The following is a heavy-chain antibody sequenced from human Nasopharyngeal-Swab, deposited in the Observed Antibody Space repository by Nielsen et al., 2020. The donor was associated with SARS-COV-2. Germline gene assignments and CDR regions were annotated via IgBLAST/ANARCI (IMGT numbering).Heavy chain of an antibody. CDR2: IKHDGSEK. CDR3: ARDWVVAFDP. V-gene: IGHV3-7*01. D-gene: IGHD3-16*01. J-gene: IGHJ5*02. Sequence: WIRQPPGKGLEWVAHIKHDGSEKYYLDPVKGRFTISRDNAKNELYLQMNSLRAEDTAVYFWARDWVVAFDPWGQGTLVTVSS.